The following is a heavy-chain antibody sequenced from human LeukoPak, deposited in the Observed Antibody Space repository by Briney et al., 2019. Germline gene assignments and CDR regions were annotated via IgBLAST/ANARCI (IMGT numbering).Heavy chain of an antibody. D-gene: IGHD3-9*01. CDR3: ARSPDILTGEKFDY. CDR1: GYTFICYY. V-gene: IGHV1-2*02. CDR2: MNPKSGGT. J-gene: IGHJ4*02. Sequence: ASVKVSCKASGYTFICYYMYWVRQAPGQGLEWMGWMNPKSGGTNYAQKFEARVTMNRDTSISTAYMELSRLRFDDTAVYYCARSPDILTGEKFDYWGQGTLVTVSS.